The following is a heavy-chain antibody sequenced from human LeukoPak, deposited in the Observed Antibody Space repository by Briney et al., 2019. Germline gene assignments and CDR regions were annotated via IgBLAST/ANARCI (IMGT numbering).Heavy chain of an antibody. CDR1: GGSFSGYY. CDR2: INHSGST. V-gene: IGHV4-34*01. CDR3: ARGELYSSSTNWFDP. Sequence: SETLSLTCAVYGGSFSGYYWSWIRQPPGKGLEWIGEINHSGSTNYNPSLKSRVTISVDTSKNQFSLKLSSVTAADTAVYYCARGELYSSSTNWFDPWGQGTLVTVSS. J-gene: IGHJ5*02. D-gene: IGHD6-6*01.